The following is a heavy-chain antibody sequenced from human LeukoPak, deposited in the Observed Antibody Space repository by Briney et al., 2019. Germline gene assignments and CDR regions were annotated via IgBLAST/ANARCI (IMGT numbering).Heavy chain of an antibody. CDR1: GGSFSGYY. D-gene: IGHD2-15*01. J-gene: IGHJ4*02. CDR3: ARDLDGSSP. V-gene: IGHV4-34*01. Sequence: PSETLSLTCAVYGGSFSGYYWSWIRQPPGKGLEWIGEINHSGSTNYNPSLKSRVTISVDTSKNQFSLKLSSVTAADTAVYYCARDLDGSSPWGQGTLVTVSS. CDR2: INHSGST.